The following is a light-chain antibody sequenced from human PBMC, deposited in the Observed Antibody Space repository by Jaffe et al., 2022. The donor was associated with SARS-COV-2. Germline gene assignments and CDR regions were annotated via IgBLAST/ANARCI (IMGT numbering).Light chain of an antibody. V-gene: IGKV1-12*01. CDR1: QDIDNW. CDR3: QQANSFPLT. Sequence: DIQMTQSPSSVSASLGDRITISCRASQDIDNWLAWYQQKPGKAPKLLIYKTSRLQSGVPSRFGGSRSGTDFTLTITSLQPEDFATYYCQQANSFPLTFGGGTKVEIK. J-gene: IGKJ4*01. CDR2: KTS.